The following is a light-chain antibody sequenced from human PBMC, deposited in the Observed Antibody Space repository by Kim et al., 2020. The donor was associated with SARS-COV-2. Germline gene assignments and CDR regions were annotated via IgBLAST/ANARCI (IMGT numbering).Light chain of an antibody. CDR2: GAS. J-gene: IGKJ2*01. CDR3: QQYNNWSPYT. Sequence: ETPGERATIPCRASQSVSRQVAWYQQKPGQAPKHLIYGASNRATGIPARFRGSGSGTEFTLTISSLKSDDFAVYYCQQYNNWSPYTFGQGTKLEI. V-gene: IGKV3-15*01. CDR1: QSVSRQ.